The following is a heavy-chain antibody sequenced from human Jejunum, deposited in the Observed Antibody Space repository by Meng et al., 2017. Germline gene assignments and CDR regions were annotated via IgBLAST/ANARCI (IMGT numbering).Heavy chain of an antibody. J-gene: IGHJ4*02. CDR2: IYHSGRS. D-gene: IGHD3-16*01. CDR3: ARGVGDIRFGFDY. Sequence: LQESGPGLVKPSGTLSLTCEVSGDSISSTSWWDWLRQPPGKGLEWIGEIYHSGRSNFIPSLKSRVSISLDESKNQFSLTLNSVTAADTAVYYCARGVGDIRFGFDYWGQGILVTVSS. CDR1: GDSISSTSW. V-gene: IGHV4-4*02.